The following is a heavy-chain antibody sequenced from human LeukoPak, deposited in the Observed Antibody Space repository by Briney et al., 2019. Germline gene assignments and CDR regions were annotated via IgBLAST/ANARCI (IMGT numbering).Heavy chain of an antibody. D-gene: IGHD6-19*01. Sequence: PSETLSLTCTVSGGSISSSSYYWGWIRQPPGKGLEWIGSIYYSGSTYYNPSLESRVTISVDTSKNQFSLKLSSVTAADTAVYYCARTKLHYSSGWYYFDYWGQGTLVTVSS. CDR2: IYYSGST. V-gene: IGHV4-39*07. J-gene: IGHJ4*02. CDR1: GGSISSSSYY. CDR3: ARTKLHYSSGWYYFDY.